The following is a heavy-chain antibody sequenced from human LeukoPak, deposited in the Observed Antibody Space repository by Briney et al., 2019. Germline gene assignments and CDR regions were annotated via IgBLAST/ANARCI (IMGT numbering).Heavy chain of an antibody. Sequence: SETLSLTCAVYGGSFSGYYWSWIRQPPGKGLEWIGEINHSGSTNYNPSLKSRVTISVDTSKNQFSLKLSSVTAADTAVYCCARGLRYSRTFDYWGQGTLVTVSS. CDR3: ARGLRYSRTFDY. CDR1: GGSFSGYY. D-gene: IGHD6-13*01. V-gene: IGHV4-34*01. J-gene: IGHJ4*02. CDR2: INHSGST.